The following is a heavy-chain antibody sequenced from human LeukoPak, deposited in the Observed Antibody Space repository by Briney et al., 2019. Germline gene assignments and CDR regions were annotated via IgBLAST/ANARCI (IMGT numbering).Heavy chain of an antibody. J-gene: IGHJ4*02. CDR3: ARNSGSYYVADY. D-gene: IGHD1-26*01. CDR2: IYHSGTT. Sequence: SETLSLTCSVSDYSISRGYYWGWIRQPPGKGLEWIGNIYHSGTTFYNPSLKSRVTISVDASKNQFSLRLSSVTAAGTAVYYCARNSGSYYVADYWGQGTLVTVSS. V-gene: IGHV4-38-2*02. CDR1: DYSISRGYY.